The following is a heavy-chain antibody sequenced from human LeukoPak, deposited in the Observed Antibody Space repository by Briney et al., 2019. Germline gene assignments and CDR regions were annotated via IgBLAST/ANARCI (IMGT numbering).Heavy chain of an antibody. V-gene: IGHV3-9*01. CDR1: GFTFEDYA. CDR3: TKGPYSISKHIDY. Sequence: GGSPRHSCAASGFTFEDYAMHWVRQAPGKGLEWVSGISWNSGSIGHADSVKGRFTISRDNAKNSLYLQMNSLRPEDTALYYCTKGPYSISKHIDYWGQGTLVTVSS. D-gene: IGHD6-6*01. J-gene: IGHJ4*02. CDR2: ISWNSGSI.